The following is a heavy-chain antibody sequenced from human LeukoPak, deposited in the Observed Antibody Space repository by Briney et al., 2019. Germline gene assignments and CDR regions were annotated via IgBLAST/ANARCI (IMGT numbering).Heavy chain of an antibody. V-gene: IGHV3-64D*06. Sequence: GGSLRLSCSASGFTFSSYAMHWVRQAPGKGLEYVSAISSNGGSTYYGDSVKGRFTISRDNSKNTLYLQMSSLRAEDTAVYYCVIRFSLVIAYFDYWGQGTLVTVSS. CDR3: VIRFSLVIAYFDY. J-gene: IGHJ4*02. CDR1: GFTFSSYA. CDR2: ISSNGGST. D-gene: IGHD3-9*01.